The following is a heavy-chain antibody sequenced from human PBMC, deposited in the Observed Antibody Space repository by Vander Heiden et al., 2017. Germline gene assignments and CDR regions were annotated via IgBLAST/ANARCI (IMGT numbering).Heavy chain of an antibody. J-gene: IGHJ6*02. V-gene: IGHV2-5*02. CDR3: AGTKNAASAYYGMEV. D-gene: IGHD6-13*01. Sequence: QINLKESGPTLVKPTETLTLTCTLSGFSITTTGVGVGWIRQHPGKALEWLAVIYWDDDKRYSASLRSRLTITKDTYRNQVVLTVANMDPLDTGSYYCAGTKNAASAYYGMEVWGQGTTVTVSS. CDR1: GFSITTTGVG. CDR2: IYWDDDK.